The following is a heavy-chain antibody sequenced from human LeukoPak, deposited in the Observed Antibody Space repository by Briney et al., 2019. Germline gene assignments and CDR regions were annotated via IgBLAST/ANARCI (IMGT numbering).Heavy chain of an antibody. CDR2: INQDGRKE. J-gene: IGHJ3*01. D-gene: IGHD2-21*02. CDR3: ARDSSPYCGDDCYFDAFDL. V-gene: IGHV3-7*03. Sequence: GGSLRLSCVASEFTFGSYWMTWVRQAPGKGLEWVANINQDGRKEHNVDSVKGRFTISRDNAKNFLYLQMNSLRAEDTAVYYCARDSSPYCGDDCYFDAFDLWGQGTMVTVSS. CDR1: EFTFGSYW.